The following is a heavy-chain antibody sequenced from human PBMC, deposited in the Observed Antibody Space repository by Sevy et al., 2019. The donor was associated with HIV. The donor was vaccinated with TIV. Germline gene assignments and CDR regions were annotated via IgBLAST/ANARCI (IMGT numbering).Heavy chain of an antibody. D-gene: IGHD3-22*01. V-gene: IGHV1-2*02. J-gene: IGHJ4*02. CDR3: VRMGDYYDSSGYYPLKF. Sequence: ASVKVSCKASGYTFTAYYIHWVRQAPGQGLEWMGWINPNSGGTYFAKKFQDSVTLTTDTSVNTAYMELRSLRFDDTAVYYCVRMGDYYDSSGYYPLKFWGQGTLVTVSS. CDR1: GYTFTAYY. CDR2: INPNSGGT.